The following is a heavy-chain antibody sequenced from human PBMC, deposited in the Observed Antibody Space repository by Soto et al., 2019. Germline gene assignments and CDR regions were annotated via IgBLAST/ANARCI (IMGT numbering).Heavy chain of an antibody. Sequence: QVYLVQSGPEVKKPGASVKVSCKASGYTFINYGVSWVRQAPGQGLEWMGWISAYNGDKKYAQNVKGRVTLTTDTSTSTAYMEMRTLRSDDTAAYYCARDGPHIPAVGDVWGQGTTVTVSS. CDR1: GYTFINYG. CDR3: ARDGPHIPAVGDV. V-gene: IGHV1-18*01. CDR2: ISAYNGDK. D-gene: IGHD6-13*01. J-gene: IGHJ6*02.